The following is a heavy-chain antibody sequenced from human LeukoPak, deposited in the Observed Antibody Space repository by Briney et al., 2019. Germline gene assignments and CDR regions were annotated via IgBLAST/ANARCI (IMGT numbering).Heavy chain of an antibody. CDR1: GGSISSYY. CDR2: IYYSGST. J-gene: IGHJ4*02. CDR3: ARDSYSSSPYFDY. V-gene: IGHV4-59*01. Sequence: SETLSLTCTVSGGSISSYYWSWIRQPPGKGLEWIGYIYYSGSTNYNPSLKSRVTISVDTSKNQFSLKLSSVTAADTAVYYCARDSYSSSPYFDYWGQGTLVTVSS. D-gene: IGHD6-13*01.